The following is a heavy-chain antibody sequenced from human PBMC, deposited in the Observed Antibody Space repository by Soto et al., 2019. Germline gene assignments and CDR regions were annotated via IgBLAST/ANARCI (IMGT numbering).Heavy chain of an antibody. CDR2: IYYSGST. Sequence: PSETLSLTXTVSGGSISSYYWSWIRQPPGKGLEWIGYIYYSGSTNYNPSLKSRVTISVDTSKNQFSLKLSSVTAADTAVYYCARDRYGDYVLDYWGQGTLVTVS. J-gene: IGHJ4*02. V-gene: IGHV4-59*01. D-gene: IGHD4-17*01. CDR1: GGSISSYY. CDR3: ARDRYGDYVLDY.